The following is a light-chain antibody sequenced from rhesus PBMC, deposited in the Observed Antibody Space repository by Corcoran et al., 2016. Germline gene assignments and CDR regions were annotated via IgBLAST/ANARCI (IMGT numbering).Light chain of an antibody. CDR2: ATS. CDR1: QTISSY. Sequence: DIQMTQSPSSLSASVGDRVTITCRVSQTISSYLAWYQQKPGKVPKHLIYATSRLESGVPSRVRGRGSGTDFTLPISSLQPEYFATYYCQQHNSHPLTFGEGTKVEIK. V-gene: IGKV1S5*01. CDR3: QQHNSHPLT. J-gene: IGKJ4*01.